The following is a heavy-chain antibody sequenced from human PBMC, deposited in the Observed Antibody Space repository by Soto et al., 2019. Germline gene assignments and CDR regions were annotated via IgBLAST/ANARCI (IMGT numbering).Heavy chain of an antibody. V-gene: IGHV4-59*01. CDR2: IYYSGST. D-gene: IGHD3-10*01. CDR3: ARALWWRGNWFDP. CDR1: GGSISSYY. J-gene: IGHJ5*02. Sequence: QVQLQESGPGLVKPSETLFLNCAVSGGSISSYYWSWIRQPPGKGLEWIGYIYYSGSTNYNPSLTSRVTISVDTSKNQFSLKLSSVTAADTAVYYCARALWWRGNWFDPWGQRTLVTVSS.